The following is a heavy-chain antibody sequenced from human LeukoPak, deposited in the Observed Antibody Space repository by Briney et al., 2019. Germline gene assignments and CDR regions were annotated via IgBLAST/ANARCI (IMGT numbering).Heavy chain of an antibody. D-gene: IGHD3-10*01. J-gene: IGHJ4*02. CDR2: INPNSGGT. CDR1: GYTFTVYY. V-gene: IGHV1-2*02. Sequence: ASVTVSFKGSGYTFTVYYMHWVRQAPGQGLEWMGWINPNSGGTNYAQKFQGRVTMTRDTSISTAYMELSRLRSDDTAVYYCARVVRGVIINPMGYWGQGTLVTVSS. CDR3: ARVVRGVIINPMGY.